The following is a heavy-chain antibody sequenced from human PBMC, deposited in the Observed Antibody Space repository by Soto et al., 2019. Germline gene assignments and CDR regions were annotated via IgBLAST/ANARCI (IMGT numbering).Heavy chain of an antibody. CDR1: GGPISSTNYY. CDR2: IYYSGST. Sequence: SETLSLTCTVSGGPISSTNYYWGWIRQPPGKGLEWIGSIYYSGSTYYNPSLKSRVTISVDTSKNQFSLKLSSVTAADTAMYYCARLFPHSGSYMDYCGQGTLVTVSS. J-gene: IGHJ4*02. V-gene: IGHV4-39*01. CDR3: ARLFPHSGSYMDY. D-gene: IGHD1-26*01.